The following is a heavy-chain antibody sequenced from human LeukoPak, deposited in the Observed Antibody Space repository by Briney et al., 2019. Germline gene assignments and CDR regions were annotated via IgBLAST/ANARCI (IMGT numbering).Heavy chain of an antibody. J-gene: IGHJ4*02. CDR3: AGTYYYDSSGYYWRR. CDR2: IYYSGST. Sequence: SETLSLTCTVSGGFISRGDYYWNWIRQPAGKGLEWIGYIYYSGSTNYNPSLKSRVTISVDTSKNQFSLKLSSVTAADTAVYYCAGTYYYDSSGYYWRRWGQGTLVTVSS. V-gene: IGHV4-61*10. D-gene: IGHD3-22*01. CDR1: GGFISRGDYY.